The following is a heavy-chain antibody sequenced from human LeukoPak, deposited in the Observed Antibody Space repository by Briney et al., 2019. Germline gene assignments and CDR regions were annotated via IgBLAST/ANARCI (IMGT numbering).Heavy chain of an antibody. CDR1: GGSFSGYY. CDR3: AGRISDIVVVPAAMPGWFDP. V-gene: IGHV4-34*01. Sequence: SETLSLTCAVYGGSFSGYYWSWIRQPPGKGLEWIGKINHSGSTNYNPSLKSRVTISVDTSKNQFSLKLSSVTAADTAVYYCAGRISDIVVVPAAMPGWFDPWGQGTLVTVSS. D-gene: IGHD2-2*01. J-gene: IGHJ5*02. CDR2: INHSGST.